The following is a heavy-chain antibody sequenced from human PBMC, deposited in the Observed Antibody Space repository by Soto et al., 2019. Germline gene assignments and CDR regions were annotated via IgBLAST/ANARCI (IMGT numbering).Heavy chain of an antibody. V-gene: IGHV4-61*01. CDR1: GGSVSSGSYY. CDR3: ARRYGNWFDP. J-gene: IGHJ5*02. Sequence: QVQLQESGPGLVKPSETLSLTCTVSGGSVSSGSYYWSWIRQPPGKGLEWIAYIYSSGSTNYNPSLKSRVTISVDTSKNQFSLRLSSVTAADTAVYYCARRYGNWFDPWGQGTLVTVSS. CDR2: IYSSGST. D-gene: IGHD3-9*01.